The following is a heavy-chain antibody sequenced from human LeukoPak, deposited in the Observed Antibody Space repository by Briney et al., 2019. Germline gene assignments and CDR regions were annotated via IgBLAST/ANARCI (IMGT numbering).Heavy chain of an antibody. CDR2: ISGSGGST. CDR1: GFTFSSYA. CDR3: AKKYSSGWCFDY. J-gene: IGHJ4*02. V-gene: IGHV3-23*01. Sequence: GGSLRLSCAASGFTFSSYATSWVRQAPGKGLEWVSAISGSGGSTYYADSVKGRFTISRDNSKNTLYLQMNGLRAEDTAVYYCAKKYSSGWCFDYWGQGTLVTVSS. D-gene: IGHD6-19*01.